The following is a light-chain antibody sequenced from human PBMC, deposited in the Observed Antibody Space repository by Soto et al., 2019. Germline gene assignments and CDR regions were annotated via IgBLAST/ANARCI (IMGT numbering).Light chain of an antibody. CDR3: QQYYNYPLT. V-gene: IGKV1-8*01. CDR1: QGISSY. CDR2: TAS. J-gene: IGKJ4*01. Sequence: AIRMTQSPSSFSASTGDRVTITCRASQGISSYLAWYQQKPGKAPKLLIYTASTLQSGVPSRFSGSGSGTDFTFTISCLQSEDFATYYCQQYYNYPLTFGGGTKVEIK.